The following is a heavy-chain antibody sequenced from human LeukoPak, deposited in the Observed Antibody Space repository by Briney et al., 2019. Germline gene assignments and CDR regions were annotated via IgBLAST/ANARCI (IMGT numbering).Heavy chain of an antibody. CDR1: GGSISGSTYY. D-gene: IGHD4-17*01. Sequence: SETLSLTCTVSGGSISGSTYYWGWIRQPPGKGLEWIGSIYYSGNTYYNPSLKSRVTISVDTSKNQFSLKLSSVTAAETAVYYCAGRESMTTVTTFDHWGQGTLITVSS. CDR3: AGRESMTTVTTFDH. CDR2: IYYSGNT. V-gene: IGHV4-39*01. J-gene: IGHJ4*02.